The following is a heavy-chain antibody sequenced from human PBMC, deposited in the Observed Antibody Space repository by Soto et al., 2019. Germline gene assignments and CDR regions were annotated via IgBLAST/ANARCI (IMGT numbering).Heavy chain of an antibody. V-gene: IGHV4-38-2*01. CDR2: IYHSGTT. J-gene: IGHJ4*02. Sequence: PSETLSLTCAVSSFFISSGYYCGWVRQPPGKGLEWIGSIYHSGTTNYSTSLKSRVTISIDTSKNQFSLTLRSVTAADAAVYYCASCVSNACYPPWGLQFFDLWGQGSLVTVSS. D-gene: IGHD4-4*01. CDR3: ASCVSNACYPPWGLQFFDL. CDR1: SFFISSGYY.